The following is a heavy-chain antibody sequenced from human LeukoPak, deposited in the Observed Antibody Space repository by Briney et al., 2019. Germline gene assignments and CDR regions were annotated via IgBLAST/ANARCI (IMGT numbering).Heavy chain of an antibody. CDR3: ARAVDDLSLGPDNWFDP. D-gene: IGHD1-1*01. CDR2: IIPIFGTA. V-gene: IGHV1-69*13. Sequence: ASVKVSCKASGGTFSSYAISWVRQAPGQGLEWMGGIIPIFGTANYAQKFQGRVTITADESTSTAYKELSSLRSEDRAVYYCARAVDDLSLGPDNWFDPWGQGTLVTVSS. J-gene: IGHJ5*02. CDR1: GGTFSSYA.